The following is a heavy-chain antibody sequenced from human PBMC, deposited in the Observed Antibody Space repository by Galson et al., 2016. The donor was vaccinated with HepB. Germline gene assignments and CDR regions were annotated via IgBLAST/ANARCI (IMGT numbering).Heavy chain of an antibody. Sequence: SLRLSCAASGFSFSGYNIHWVRQAPGKGLEWVAGISYDGSNQYYLDSVKGRFTISRDNSKNTLFLQMNRLTAEDTAVYYCAKELPLVTATGFDYWGQGALVTVSS. D-gene: IGHD2-21*02. J-gene: IGHJ4*02. V-gene: IGHV3-30*18. CDR3: AKELPLVTATGFDY. CDR2: ISYDGSNQ. CDR1: GFSFSGYN.